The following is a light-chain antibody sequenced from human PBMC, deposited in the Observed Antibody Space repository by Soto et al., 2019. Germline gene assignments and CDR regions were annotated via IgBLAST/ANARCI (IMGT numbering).Light chain of an antibody. J-gene: IGKJ1*01. CDR1: QSVSSN. V-gene: IGKV3-15*01. CDR2: GAS. Sequence: EIVLTQSPGTLSLSPGEGATLSCRASQSVSSNLAWYQQKPGQPPRLLIHGASTRATGIPARFSGSGSGTEFTLTISSLQSEDFAVYYCQQYNNWPRTFGQGTKVDIK. CDR3: QQYNNWPRT.